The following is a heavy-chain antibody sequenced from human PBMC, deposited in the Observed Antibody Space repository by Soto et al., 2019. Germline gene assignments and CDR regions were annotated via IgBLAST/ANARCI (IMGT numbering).Heavy chain of an antibody. Sequence: SETLSLTCSVSGGSVSSASYYWSWIRQPPGKGLEWIGCVYSGGNTNYNPSLKSRVTLSVDTSKNQFSLKLSSVTAADTAVYYCRLVVAATPNYYYGMDVWGQGTTVTVSS. J-gene: IGHJ6*02. CDR3: RLVVAATPNYYYGMDV. D-gene: IGHD2-15*01. CDR1: GGSVSSASYY. CDR2: VYSGGNT. V-gene: IGHV4-39*01.